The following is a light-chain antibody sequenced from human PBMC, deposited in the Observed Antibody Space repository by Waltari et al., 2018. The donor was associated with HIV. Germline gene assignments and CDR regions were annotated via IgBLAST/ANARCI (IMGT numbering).Light chain of an antibody. CDR3: QQYDKWPRGT. CDR2: GAS. Sequence: EIVMIQSPATLSVSPGERATLPCRASQAGSSNLAWYPHSPGQSPRLLLYGASTRATGIPGRFSSSGSGTEFTLTISSLQSEDFAVYYCQQYDKWPRGTFGQGTRVEIK. J-gene: IGKJ5*01. V-gene: IGKV3-15*01. CDR1: QAGSSN.